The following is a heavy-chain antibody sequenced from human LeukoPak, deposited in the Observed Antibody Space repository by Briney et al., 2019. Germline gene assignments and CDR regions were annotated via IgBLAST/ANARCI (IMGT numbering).Heavy chain of an antibody. CDR1: GGSIDSYY. CDR2: IYTSGSTP. Sequence: SETLSLTCTVSGGSIDSYYWSWIRQSAGKGLEWIGRIYTSGSTPDYSPSLKSRVTMSIDTSKNQFSLQLSSVTAADTAVYYCATSPPVVPAAITAFDIWGQGTMVTVSS. V-gene: IGHV4-4*07. D-gene: IGHD2-2*01. J-gene: IGHJ3*02. CDR3: ATSPPVVPAAITAFDI.